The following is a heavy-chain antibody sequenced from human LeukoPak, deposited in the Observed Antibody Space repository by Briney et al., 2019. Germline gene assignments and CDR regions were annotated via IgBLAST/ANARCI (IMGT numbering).Heavy chain of an antibody. CDR3: AKGTGQYYSDY. CDR2: ISGFGGGT. J-gene: IGHJ4*02. D-gene: IGHD1-1*01. V-gene: IGHV3-23*01. CDR1: GFTFSSYA. Sequence: GGSLRLSCAASGFTFSSYAMSWVRQTPGKGLEWVSGISGFGGGTFYADSVKSRFTVSRDNSKNTLYLQMSSLRVEDTAIFYCAKGTGQYYSDYWGQGTLVTVSS.